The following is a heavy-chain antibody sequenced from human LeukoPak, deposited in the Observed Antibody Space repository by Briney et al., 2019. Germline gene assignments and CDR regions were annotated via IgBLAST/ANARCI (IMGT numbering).Heavy chain of an antibody. CDR2: IIPILGIA. CDR3: ARGAVVPAAMPEYFDY. J-gene: IGHJ4*02. CDR1: GGTFSIYA. D-gene: IGHD2-2*01. Sequence: ASVKVSCKASGGTFSIYAISWVRQAPGQGLEWMGRIIPILGIANYAQKFQVRVTITADKSTCTAYMELSSLRSEDTAVYYCARGAVVPAAMPEYFDYWGQGTLVTVSS. V-gene: IGHV1-69*04.